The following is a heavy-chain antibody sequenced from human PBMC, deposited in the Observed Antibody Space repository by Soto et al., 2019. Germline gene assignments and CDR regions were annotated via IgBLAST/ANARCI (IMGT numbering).Heavy chain of an antibody. D-gene: IGHD1-26*01. Sequence: EVHLVESGGGLVKPGGSLRLSCAASGFIFSDYSMDWVRQAPGKGLEWVASISSTSTYISYADSVRGRVTLSRDNAKNSLYLQMNSLTAEDTAVYYCARDVRGSSFISYFDYWGQGTLVTVSS. CDR1: GFIFSDYS. CDR2: ISSTSTYI. CDR3: ARDVRGSSFISYFDY. J-gene: IGHJ4*02. V-gene: IGHV3-21*01.